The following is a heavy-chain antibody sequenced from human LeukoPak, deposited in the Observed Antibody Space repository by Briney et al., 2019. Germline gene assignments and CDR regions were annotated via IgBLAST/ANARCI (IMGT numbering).Heavy chain of an antibody. Sequence: ASVKVSCKASGYTFTSYGISWVRQAPGQGLEWMGWISAYNGNTNYAQKLQGRVTITADKSTSTAYMELSSLRSEDTAVYYCARGSAVAGTTIDYWGQGTLVTVS. CDR1: GYTFTSYG. CDR3: ARGSAVAGTTIDY. CDR2: ISAYNGNT. J-gene: IGHJ4*02. V-gene: IGHV1-18*01. D-gene: IGHD6-19*01.